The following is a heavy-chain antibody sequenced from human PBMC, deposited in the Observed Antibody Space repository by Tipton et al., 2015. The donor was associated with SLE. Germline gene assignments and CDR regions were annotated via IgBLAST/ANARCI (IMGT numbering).Heavy chain of an antibody. V-gene: IGHV4-61*05. CDR3: ARLGGYSTYFDY. Sequence: TLSLTCTVSGGSISSSSYYWGWIRQPPGKGLEWIGYIYYSGSTNYNPSLKSRVTISVDTSKNQFSLKLSSVTAADTAVYYCARLGGYSTYFDYWGQGTLVTVSS. CDR1: GGSISSSSYY. CDR2: IYYSGST. J-gene: IGHJ4*02. D-gene: IGHD4-11*01.